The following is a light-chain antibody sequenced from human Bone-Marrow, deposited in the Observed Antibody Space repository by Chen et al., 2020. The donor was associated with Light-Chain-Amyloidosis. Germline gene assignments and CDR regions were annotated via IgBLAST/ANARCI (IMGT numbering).Light chain of an antibody. J-gene: IGLJ1*01. Sequence: QSALTQPAPVSGSPGQSITISCTGTSSDVGGDNHVSWYQQHPDKAPKLMIYEVTNRPSWVPDRFSGSKSDNTASLTISGLQTEDEADYFCSSYNITNTLVFGSGTRVTVL. V-gene: IGLV2-14*01. CDR2: EVT. CDR3: SSYNITNTLV. CDR1: SSDVGGDNH.